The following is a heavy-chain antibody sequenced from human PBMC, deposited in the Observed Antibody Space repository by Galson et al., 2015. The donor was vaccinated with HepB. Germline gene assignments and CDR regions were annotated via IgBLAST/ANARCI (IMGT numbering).Heavy chain of an antibody. J-gene: IGHJ3*02. CDR3: ARSGYDFWSGSSDVFDI. D-gene: IGHD3-3*01. V-gene: IGHV4-34*01. Sequence: SETLSLTCAVFGGSFSGYSWSWIRQTPGKGLEWIGEINHTGVINYNPSLKSRVTISLDTSKNQFSLKVISVTATDTAVHYCARSGYDFWSGSSDVFDIWGQGTMVTVSS. CDR2: INHTGVI. CDR1: GGSFSGYS.